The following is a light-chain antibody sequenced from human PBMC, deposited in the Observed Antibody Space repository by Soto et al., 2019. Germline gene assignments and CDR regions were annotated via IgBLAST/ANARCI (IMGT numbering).Light chain of an antibody. CDR2: GAS. CDR3: QQYNNWPDMYT. J-gene: IGKJ2*01. CDR1: RSVGTT. V-gene: IGKV3-15*01. Sequence: EMVMTQSPATLSVSPGERVIISCRASRSVGTTLAWYQQKPGQAPRLLIYGASTRATGIPARFSGSGSGTEFTLTISSLQSEDFAVYYCQQYNNWPDMYTFGQGTKLEIK.